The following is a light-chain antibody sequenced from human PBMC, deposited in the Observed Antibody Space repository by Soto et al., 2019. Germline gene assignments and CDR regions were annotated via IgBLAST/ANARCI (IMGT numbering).Light chain of an antibody. CDR3: QQYNSYSWT. V-gene: IGKV3D-15*01. J-gene: IGKJ1*01. CDR1: QSVSSN. CDR2: GVY. Sequence: EIVMTQSPTILSVSPGERATLSCMASQSVSSNLAWYQQKPGQPPRLLMYGVYTRAPGTPARFSGSGSGTEFTLTISSLQPDDFATYYCQQYNSYSWTFGQGTKVDI.